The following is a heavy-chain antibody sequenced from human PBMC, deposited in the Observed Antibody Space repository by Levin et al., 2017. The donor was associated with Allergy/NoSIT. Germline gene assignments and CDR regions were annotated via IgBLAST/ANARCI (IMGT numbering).Heavy chain of an antibody. CDR2: IYYSGST. Sequence: SCTVSGGSISSYYWSWIRQPPGKGLEWIGYIYYSGSTNYNPSLKSRVTISVDTSKNQFSLKLSSVTAADTAVYYCARGGKQLVSKYYYYGMDVWGQGTTVTVSS. J-gene: IGHJ6*02. D-gene: IGHD6-13*01. V-gene: IGHV4-59*08. CDR1: GGSISSYY. CDR3: ARGGKQLVSKYYYYGMDV.